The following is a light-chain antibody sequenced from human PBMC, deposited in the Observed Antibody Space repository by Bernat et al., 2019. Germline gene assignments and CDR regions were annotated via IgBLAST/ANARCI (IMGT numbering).Light chain of an antibody. CDR2: EVN. J-gene: IGLJ3*02. V-gene: IGLV2-23*02. Sequence: QSALTQPASVSGSPGQSITISCTGTSGDVGHYNLVSWYQQHPAKAPKLIIYEVNKRPSGVSYRFSASKSGNTASLTISGLQAEDEADYYCCSYTTSYTLVFGGGTKLTVL. CDR3: CSYTTSYTLV. CDR1: SGDVGHYNL.